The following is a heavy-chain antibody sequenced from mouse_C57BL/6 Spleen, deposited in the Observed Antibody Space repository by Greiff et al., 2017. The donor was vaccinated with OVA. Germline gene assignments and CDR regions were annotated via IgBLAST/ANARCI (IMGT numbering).Heavy chain of an antibody. V-gene: IGHV5-4*03. J-gene: IGHJ1*03. CDR1: GFTFSSYA. Sequence: EVKLMESGGGLVKPGGSLKLSCAASGFTFSSYAMSWVRQTPEKRLEWVATISDGGSYTYYPDNVKGRFTISRDNAKNNLYLQMSHLKSEDTAMYYCARAPGLRYFDVWGTGTTVTVSS. CDR2: ISDGGSYT. D-gene: IGHD3-1*01. CDR3: ARAPGLRYFDV.